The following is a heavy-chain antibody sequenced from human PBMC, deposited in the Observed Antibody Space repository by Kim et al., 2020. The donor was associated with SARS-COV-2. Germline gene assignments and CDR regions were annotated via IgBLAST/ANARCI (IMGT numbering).Heavy chain of an antibody. CDR1: GGSFSGYY. CDR2: INHSGST. J-gene: IGHJ5*02. D-gene: IGHD3-10*01. CDR3: ARSHLITMVRGGWFDP. V-gene: IGHV4-34*01. Sequence: SETLSLTCAVYGGSFSGYYWSWIRQPPGKGLEWIGEINHSGSTNYNPSLKSRVTISVDTSKNQFSLKLSSVTAADTAVYYCARSHLITMVRGGWFDPWGQGTLVTVSS.